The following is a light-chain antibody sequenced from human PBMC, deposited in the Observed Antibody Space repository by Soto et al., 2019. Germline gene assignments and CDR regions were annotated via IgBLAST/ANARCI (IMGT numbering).Light chain of an antibody. CDR1: QSFSSW. CDR2: KAS. V-gene: IGKV1-5*03. CDR3: QQYNSYPWT. Sequence: DIQMTQSPSTLSASVGDRVIITCRASQSFSSWLAWYQQKPGKAPKLLIYKASSLESGVPSRFSGSGSGTDFTLTISSLQPDDFATYYCQQYNSYPWTFGQGTKVEIK. J-gene: IGKJ1*01.